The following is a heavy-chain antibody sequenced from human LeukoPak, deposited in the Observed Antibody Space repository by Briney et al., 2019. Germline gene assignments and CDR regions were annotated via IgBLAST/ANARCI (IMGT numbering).Heavy chain of an antibody. V-gene: IGHV4-59*11. J-gene: IGHJ3*02. Sequence: SETLSLTCTVSGGSISSHYWSWIRQPPGKGLEWIGYIYYSGSTNYNPSLKSRVTISADTSKNQFSLKLSSVTAADTAVYYCARDVPLNDFWGAFDIWGQGTMVTVSS. D-gene: IGHD3-3*01. CDR3: ARDVPLNDFWGAFDI. CDR2: IYYSGST. CDR1: GGSISSHY.